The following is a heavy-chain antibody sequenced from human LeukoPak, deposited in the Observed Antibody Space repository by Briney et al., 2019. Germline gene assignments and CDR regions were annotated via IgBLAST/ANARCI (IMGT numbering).Heavy chain of an antibody. Sequence: SQTLSLTCTVSDGSISSGSYHWSWIRQPAGKGLEWIGRISTSGSTNYNPSLKSRLTMSVDTSKNQFSLKLSSVTAADTALYYCARGGGSGSYYNRPSPMDVWGKGTTVTVSS. CDR2: ISTSGST. V-gene: IGHV4-61*02. D-gene: IGHD3-10*01. CDR3: ARGGGSGSYYNRPSPMDV. J-gene: IGHJ6*03. CDR1: DGSISSGSYH.